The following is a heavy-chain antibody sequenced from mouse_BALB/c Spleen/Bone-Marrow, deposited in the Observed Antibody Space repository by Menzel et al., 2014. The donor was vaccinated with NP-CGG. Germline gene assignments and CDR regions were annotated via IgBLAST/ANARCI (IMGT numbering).Heavy chain of an antibody. CDR1: GYTFSSFG. V-gene: IGHV5-17*02. J-gene: IGHJ3*01. CDR2: IISGSNTI. CDR3: ARSRYDVGCFAY. Sequence: EVNVVESGGGLVQPGGSRKLSCAASGYTFSSFGMHWVRQAPEKGLEWVAYIISGSNTIYYADTVKGRFTISRDNPKNTLFLQMTSLRSEDTAMYYCARSRYDVGCFAYWGRGTLVTVSA. D-gene: IGHD2-14*01.